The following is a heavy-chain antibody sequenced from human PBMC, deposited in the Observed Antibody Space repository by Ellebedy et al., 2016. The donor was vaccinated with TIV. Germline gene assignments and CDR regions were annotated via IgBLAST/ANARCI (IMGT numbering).Heavy chain of an antibody. CDR3: GKDHDSSRSYITGDY. V-gene: IGHV3-30*04. CDR1: GFTFNNYA. D-gene: IGHD6-19*01. Sequence: GESLKISCAASGFTFNNYAMHWVRQAPGKGLEWLAVISYDGSAKYYADSVKGRFTISRDNSKKTLYLQMNSLRAEDTAVYYCGKDHDSSRSYITGDYWGQGTLVTVSS. CDR2: ISYDGSAK. J-gene: IGHJ4*02.